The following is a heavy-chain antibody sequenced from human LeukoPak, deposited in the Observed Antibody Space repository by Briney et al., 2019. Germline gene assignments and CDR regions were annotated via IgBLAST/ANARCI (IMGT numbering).Heavy chain of an antibody. CDR1: GFTFSSYA. D-gene: IGHD1-26*01. Sequence: GGSLRLSCAASGFTFSSYAMSWVCQAPGKGLEWVSTISGGGGDTYYTDSVKGRFTISRDNSKNTLYLQMSSLRAEDTALYYCAKDHGGSYYSSEDWFDPWGQGTLVTVSS. J-gene: IGHJ5*02. CDR2: ISGGGGDT. CDR3: AKDHGGSYYSSEDWFDP. V-gene: IGHV3-23*01.